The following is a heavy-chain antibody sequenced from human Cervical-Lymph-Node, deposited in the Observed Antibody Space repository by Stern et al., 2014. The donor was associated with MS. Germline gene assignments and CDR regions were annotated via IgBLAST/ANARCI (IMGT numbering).Heavy chain of an antibody. CDR3: ASNAFDY. Sequence: QVQLVQSGAEVKKPGASVKVSCKASGYAFTTYPMHWVRQAPGQGLEWVGWINTDDGDTRLASKLQGRLTIARDTAATTVYLDLNNLRFEDMAMYYCASNAFDYWGQGTLVSVSP. CDR1: GYAFTTYP. J-gene: IGHJ4*02. V-gene: IGHV1-3*04. CDR2: INTDDGDT. D-gene: IGHD2-8*01.